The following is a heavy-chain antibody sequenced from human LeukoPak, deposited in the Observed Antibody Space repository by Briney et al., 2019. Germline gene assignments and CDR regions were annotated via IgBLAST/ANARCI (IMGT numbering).Heavy chain of an antibody. CDR1: GGSISSSDYF. D-gene: IGHD1-14*01. CDR3: ARENRPSVVAY. CDR2: IYYSGSTSSGTT. J-gene: IGHJ4*02. V-gene: IGHV4-39*07. Sequence: SETLSLTCAVSGGSISSSDYFWAWIRQPPGQGLEWIGSIYYSGSTSSGTTSYSPSLKSRVTISLDTSKNQFSLKLTSVTAADTAVYYCARENRPSVVAYWGQGALVTVSS.